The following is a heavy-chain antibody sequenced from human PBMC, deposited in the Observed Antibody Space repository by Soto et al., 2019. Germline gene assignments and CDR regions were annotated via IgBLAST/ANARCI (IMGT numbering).Heavy chain of an antibody. D-gene: IGHD1-20*01. CDR3: ARNLYNTGSFDH. J-gene: IGHJ4*02. Sequence: QVQLVQSGAEVKKPGASVKVSCKASGYTFTSYDINWVRQAPGQGLEWVGWMTPNSGDTGYAQTFQGRVTLTRDTSRSTAYMELSSLTSEDTAVYYCARNLYNTGSFDHWVQGTLVTVSS. CDR2: MTPNSGDT. CDR1: GYTFTSYD. V-gene: IGHV1-8*02.